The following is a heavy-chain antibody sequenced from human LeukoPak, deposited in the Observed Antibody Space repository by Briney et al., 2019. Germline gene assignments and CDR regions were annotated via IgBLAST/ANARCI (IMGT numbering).Heavy chain of an antibody. CDR1: GFTFSSYS. D-gene: IGHD1-26*01. J-gene: IGHJ4*02. Sequence: GGSLRLSCAASGFTFSSYSMNWVRQAPGRGLEWVSSICSSSSYIYYADSVKGRFTISRDNAKNSLYLQMNSLRAEDTAVYYCARESSGSYYRDYWGQGTLVTVSS. CDR3: ARESSGSYYRDY. V-gene: IGHV3-21*01. CDR2: ICSSSSYI.